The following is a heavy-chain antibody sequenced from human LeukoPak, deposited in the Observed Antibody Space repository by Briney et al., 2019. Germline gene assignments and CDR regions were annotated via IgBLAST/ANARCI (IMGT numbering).Heavy chain of an antibody. CDR3: AREVAFGVVISAWWFDP. Sequence: PGGSLRLSXAASGFTFSSYSMNWVRQAPGKGLEWVSYISSSSSTIYYADSVKGRFTISRDNAKNSLYLQMNSLRAEDTAVYYCAREVAFGVVISAWWFDPWGQGTLVTVSS. V-gene: IGHV3-48*01. CDR1: GFTFSSYS. CDR2: ISSSSSTI. J-gene: IGHJ5*02. D-gene: IGHD3-3*01.